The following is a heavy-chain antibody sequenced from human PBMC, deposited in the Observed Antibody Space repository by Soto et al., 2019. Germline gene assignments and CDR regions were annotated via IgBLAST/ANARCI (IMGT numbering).Heavy chain of an antibody. CDR2: ISAYNGNT. V-gene: IGHV1-18*01. Sequence: GASVKVSCKASGYTFTSYGISWVRQAPGQGLEWMGLISAYNGNTNYAQKLQGSVTMTTDTSTSTAYMELRSLRSDDTAVYYCATRLDDILTGYFVLWGQGTLVTVSS. D-gene: IGHD3-9*01. CDR3: ATRLDDILTGYFVL. J-gene: IGHJ4*02. CDR1: GYTFTSYG.